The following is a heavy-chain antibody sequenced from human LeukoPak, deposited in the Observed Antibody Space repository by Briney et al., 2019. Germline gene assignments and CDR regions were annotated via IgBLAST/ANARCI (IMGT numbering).Heavy chain of an antibody. CDR1: GFTFSSYG. CDR3: ANNHVSAG. CDR2: ISYDGSNK. J-gene: IGHJ4*02. D-gene: IGHD3-10*01. V-gene: IGHV3-30*18. Sequence: QPGGSLRLSCAASGFTFSSYGMHWVRQAPGKGLEWVAVISYDGSNKYYADSVKGRFTISSDNSQSKVYLQMDSLRAEDTALYFCANNHVSAGWGQGTQVIVSS.